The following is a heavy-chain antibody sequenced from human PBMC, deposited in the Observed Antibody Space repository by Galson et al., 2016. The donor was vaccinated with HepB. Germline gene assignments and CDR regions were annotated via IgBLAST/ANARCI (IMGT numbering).Heavy chain of an antibody. D-gene: IGHD3-16*02. CDR3: ARDPLGELSLH. V-gene: IGHV3-7*05. Sequence: SLRLSCAASGFTFSGYRMSWVRQAPGKGLEWVANIKQDGGESYYVDSVKGRFTISRDNAKNSLHLQVHSLRAEDTAVDYCARDPLGELSLHWGQGTLVTVSS. CDR2: IKQDGGES. J-gene: IGHJ4*02. CDR1: GFTFSGYR.